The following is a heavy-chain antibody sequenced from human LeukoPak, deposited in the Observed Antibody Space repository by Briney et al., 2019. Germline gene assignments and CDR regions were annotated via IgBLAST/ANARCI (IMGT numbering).Heavy chain of an antibody. Sequence: PSETLSLTCTVSGGSISSYYWSWIRQPPGKGLEWIGYIYYSGSTNYNPSLKSRVTISVDTSKNQFSLKLSSVTAADTAVYYCARGLMDSYGPTPFDYWGQGTLVTVSS. CDR2: IYYSGST. V-gene: IGHV4-59*01. J-gene: IGHJ4*02. CDR3: ARGLMDSYGPTPFDY. CDR1: GGSISSYY. D-gene: IGHD5-18*01.